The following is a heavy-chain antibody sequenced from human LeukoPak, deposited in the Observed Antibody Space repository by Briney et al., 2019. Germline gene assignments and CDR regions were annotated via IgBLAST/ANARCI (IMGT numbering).Heavy chain of an antibody. J-gene: IGHJ6*02. CDR1: GGTFSSYT. Sequence: GASVKVSCKASGGTFSSYTISWVRQAPRQGLEWMGRIIPILGIANYAQKFQGRVTITADKSTSTAYMELSSLRSEDTAVYYCASREVVSPPDGYGMDVWGQGTTVTVSS. CDR2: IIPILGIA. V-gene: IGHV1-69*02. D-gene: IGHD4-23*01. CDR3: ASREVVSPPDGYGMDV.